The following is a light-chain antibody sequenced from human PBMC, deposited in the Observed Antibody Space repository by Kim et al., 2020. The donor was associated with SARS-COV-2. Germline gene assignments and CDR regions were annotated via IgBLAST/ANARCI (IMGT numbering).Light chain of an antibody. CDR2: DAS. V-gene: IGKV3-15*01. CDR1: QNIGSN. CDR3: QQYEFWWT. J-gene: IGKJ1*01. Sequence: EVVMTQSPATLSVSPGERATLSCRASQNIGSNLAWYQQKPGQAPRLLIYDASTRATGVPARFSGSASGTEFTFTISSPQSEDSAVYYCQQYEFWWTFGQGTKVDIK.